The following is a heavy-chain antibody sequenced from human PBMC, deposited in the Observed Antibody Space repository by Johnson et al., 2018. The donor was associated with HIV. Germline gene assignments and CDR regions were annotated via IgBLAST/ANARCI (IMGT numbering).Heavy chain of an antibody. V-gene: IGHV3-30*04. J-gene: IGHJ3*02. Sequence: VQVLESGGGVVQPGRSLRISCAASGFTFSNYAMHWVRQAPGKGLEWLAVISYDGSNKYYADSVKGRFTISRDNSKNTLFLQINSLRTEDAAVYYCARDQYDRGDGALDIWGQGTMVTVSS. D-gene: IGHD5-24*01. CDR3: ARDQYDRGDGALDI. CDR2: ISYDGSNK. CDR1: GFTFSNYA.